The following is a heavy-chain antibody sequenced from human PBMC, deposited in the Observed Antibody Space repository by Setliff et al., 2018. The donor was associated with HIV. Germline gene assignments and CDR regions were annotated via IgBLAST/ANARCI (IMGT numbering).Heavy chain of an antibody. D-gene: IGHD3-9*01. V-gene: IGHV1-69*05. CDR1: GGTFSSYG. CDR2: IIPIFGTT. J-gene: IGHJ4*02. CDR3: ARDLSISNPYYDILTGPGVY. Sequence: SVKVSCKASGGTFSSYGISWVRQAPRQGLEWMGKIIPIFGTTDYAQKFQGRVTMTRDTSTSTVYMELSSLRSEDTAVYYCARDLSISNPYYDILTGPGVYWGQGTLVTVSS.